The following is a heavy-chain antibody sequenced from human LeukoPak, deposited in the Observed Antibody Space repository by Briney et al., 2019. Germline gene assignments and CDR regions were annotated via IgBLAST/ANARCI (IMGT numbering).Heavy chain of an antibody. CDR1: GGSFSGYY. CDR3: ARGPPPTRKRLYYYDSSGYRGNWFDP. Sequence: PSETLSLTCAVYGGSFSGYYWSWIRQPPGKGLEWIGEINHSGSTNYNPSLKSRVTISVDTSKNQFSLKLSSVTAADTAVYYCARGPPPTRKRLYYYDSSGYRGNWFDPWGQGTLVTVSS. D-gene: IGHD3-22*01. CDR2: INHSGST. V-gene: IGHV4-34*01. J-gene: IGHJ5*02.